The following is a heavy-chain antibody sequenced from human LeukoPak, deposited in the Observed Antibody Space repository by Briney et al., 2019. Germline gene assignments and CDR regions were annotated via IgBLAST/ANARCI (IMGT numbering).Heavy chain of an antibody. J-gene: IGHJ4*02. D-gene: IGHD3-3*01. CDR3: ARKFPSRFLGYFDY. Sequence: GGSLRLSCAASGFTFSSYAMSWVRQAPGKGLEWVSAISGSGGSTYYADTVKGRFTISRDNSKNTLYLQMNSLRAEDTAVYYCARKFPSRFLGYFDYWGQGTPVTVSS. CDR2: ISGSGGST. CDR1: GFTFSSYA. V-gene: IGHV3-23*01.